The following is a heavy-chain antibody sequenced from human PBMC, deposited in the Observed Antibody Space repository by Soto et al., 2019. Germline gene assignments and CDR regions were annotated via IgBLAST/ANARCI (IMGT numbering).Heavy chain of an antibody. CDR3: ARDDVLCGGGRCYGLPLDV. J-gene: IGHJ6*04. CDR2: ISGSGGST. D-gene: IGHD2-15*01. V-gene: IGHV3-23*01. Sequence: PGGSLRLSCAASGFTFSSYAMSWVRQAPGKGLEWVSAISGSGGSTYYADSVKGRFTISRDTSKNTLHLQMGSLRAEDTAVYYCARDDVLCGGGRCYGLPLDVWGKATTVTVSS. CDR1: GFTFSSYA.